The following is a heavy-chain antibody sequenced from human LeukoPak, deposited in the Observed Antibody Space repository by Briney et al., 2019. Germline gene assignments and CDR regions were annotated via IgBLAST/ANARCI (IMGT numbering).Heavy chain of an antibody. CDR2: IYTSGST. Sequence: SDTLSLTCTVSGGSISSYYWSWVRQPAGKGLEWIGRIYTSGSTNYNPSLKSRVTMSVDTSKNQFSLKLSSVTAADTAVYYCARYVKNGYDTPGFDYWGQGTLVTVSS. D-gene: IGHD5-12*01. CDR1: GGSISSYY. J-gene: IGHJ4*02. V-gene: IGHV4-4*07. CDR3: ARYVKNGYDTPGFDY.